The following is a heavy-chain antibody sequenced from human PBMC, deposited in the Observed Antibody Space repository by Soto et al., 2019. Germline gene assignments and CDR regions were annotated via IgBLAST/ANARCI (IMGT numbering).Heavy chain of an antibody. CDR1: GFTFTTYA. J-gene: IGHJ4*02. Sequence: EVQLLESGGGLVQPGGSLRLSCAASGFTFTTYAMTWVLRAPGKGLEWVSAISGSGGSTYYADSVKGRFTISRDSSKNTVFLQMNSLRAEDTAVYYCAKNWDTTFSSSSHWGQGTLVTVSS. CDR3: AKNWDTTFSSSSH. CDR2: ISGSGGST. D-gene: IGHD6-6*01. V-gene: IGHV3-23*01.